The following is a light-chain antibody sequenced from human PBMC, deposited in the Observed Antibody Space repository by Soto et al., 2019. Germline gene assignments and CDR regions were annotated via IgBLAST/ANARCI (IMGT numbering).Light chain of an antibody. V-gene: IGKV1-5*03. J-gene: IGKJ4*01. Sequence: DIPIAQSPFTLSGSVGDRVTLPFRASQTISSWLAWYQQKPGKAPKLLIYKASTLKSGVPSRFSGSGSGTDFTLTISSLQAEDFATYYCQQTRSYPSTFGGGTKVDIK. CDR1: QTISSW. CDR3: QQTRSYPST. CDR2: KAS.